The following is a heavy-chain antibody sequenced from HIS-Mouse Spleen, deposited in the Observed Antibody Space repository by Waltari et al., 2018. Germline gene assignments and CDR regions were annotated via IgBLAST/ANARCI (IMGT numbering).Heavy chain of an antibody. V-gene: IGHV4-39*07. CDR2: IDYSGGT. CDR3: AREIPYSSSWYDWYFDL. D-gene: IGHD6-13*01. CDR1: GGSISSSSYY. Sequence: QLQLQESGPGLVKPSETLSLTCTVSGGSISSSSYYWGWIRPPPEKGLEWIGSIDYSGGTSYNPSLKSRVTISVDTSKNQFSLKLSSVTAADTAVYYCAREIPYSSSWYDWYFDLWGRGTLVTVSS. J-gene: IGHJ2*01.